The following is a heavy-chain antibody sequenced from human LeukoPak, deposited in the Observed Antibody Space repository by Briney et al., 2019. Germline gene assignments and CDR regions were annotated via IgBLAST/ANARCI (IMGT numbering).Heavy chain of an antibody. J-gene: IGHJ4*02. CDR2: INPNSGGT. D-gene: IGHD6-6*01. CDR3: ARDQYSSSSGY. CDR1: GYTFTGYY. V-gene: IGHV1-2*02. Sequence: ASVNVSCKASGYTFTGYYMHWVRQAPGQGLEWMGWINPNSGGTNYAQKFLGRVTMTRDPSISTVYMELSRLTLDDTAVYYCARDQYSSSSGYWGQGTLVTVSS.